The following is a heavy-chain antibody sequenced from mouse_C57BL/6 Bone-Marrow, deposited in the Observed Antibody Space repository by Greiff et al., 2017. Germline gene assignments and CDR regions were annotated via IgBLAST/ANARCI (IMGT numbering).Heavy chain of an antibody. CDR2: IWSGGGT. CDR1: GFSLTSYG. CDR3: AGYYYGRSCGAIDY. V-gene: IGHV2-2*01. D-gene: IGHD1-1*01. Sequence: VQLQQSGPGLVQPSPCLSISCTASGFSLTSYGVHWVRQSPGQGLEWLGVIWSGGGTDYNAAFISSLSISNDNSTSQVFFNMNSLQADDTAIYYCAGYYYGRSCGAIDYWGQGTSRTVSS. J-gene: IGHJ4*01.